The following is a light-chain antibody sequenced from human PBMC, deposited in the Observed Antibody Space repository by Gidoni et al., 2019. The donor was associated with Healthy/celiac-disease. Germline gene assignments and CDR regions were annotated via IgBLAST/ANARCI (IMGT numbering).Light chain of an antibody. V-gene: IGKV3-20*01. CDR2: GAS. CDR3: QLGVT. J-gene: IGKJ3*01. Sequence: EIVLTQSPGTLSLSPGERATLSCRASQSVSSSYLAWYQQKPGQAPRLLIYGASSRATGIPDRFSGSGSGTDFTLTISRREPEDFAVYYCQLGVTFGPGTKVDIK. CDR1: QSVSSSY.